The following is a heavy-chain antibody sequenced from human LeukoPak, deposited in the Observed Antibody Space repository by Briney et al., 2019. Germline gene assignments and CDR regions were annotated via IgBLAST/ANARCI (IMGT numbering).Heavy chain of an antibody. V-gene: IGHV4-34*01. Sequence: SETLSLTCAVYGGSFSGYYWSWIRQPPGKGLEWIGEINHSGSTNYNPSLKSRVTISVDTSKNQFSLKLSSVTAADTAVYYCARVGAASNYYYYYMDVWGKGTTVTISS. D-gene: IGHD6-13*01. CDR2: INHSGST. CDR3: ARVGAASNYYYYYMDV. J-gene: IGHJ6*03. CDR1: GGSFSGYY.